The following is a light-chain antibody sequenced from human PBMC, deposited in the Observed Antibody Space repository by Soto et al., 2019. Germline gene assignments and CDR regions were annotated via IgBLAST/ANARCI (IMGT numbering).Light chain of an antibody. J-gene: IGLJ3*02. CDR1: SSNIGAGYD. CDR3: QSYDSSLSGAWV. CDR2: DNS. Sequence: QSVLTQPPSVSGAPGQRVTISCTGSSSNIGAGYDVHWYQQLPGTAPKLLIYDNSNRPSGVPDRFSGSKSDISASLAITGLQAEDEADYYCQSYDSSLSGAWVFGGGTQLTVL. V-gene: IGLV1-40*01.